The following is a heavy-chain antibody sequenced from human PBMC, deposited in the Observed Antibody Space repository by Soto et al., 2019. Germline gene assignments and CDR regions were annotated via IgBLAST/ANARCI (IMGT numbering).Heavy chain of an antibody. CDR3: ERISQSDFWSGYYYFFDY. D-gene: IGHD3-3*01. CDR2: ITAFNGNT. V-gene: IGHV1-18*01. CDR1: GYTFTDYG. Sequence: ASVKVSCKASGYTFTDYGISWVRQAPGQGLQWMGWITAFNGNTKYAQQIKGRVTMTTDTSTSTANMELRSLESDDTAVYYCERISQSDFWSGYYYFFDYWGQGTLVTVSS. J-gene: IGHJ4*02.